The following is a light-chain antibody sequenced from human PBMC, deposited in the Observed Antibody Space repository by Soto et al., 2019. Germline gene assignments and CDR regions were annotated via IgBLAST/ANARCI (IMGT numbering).Light chain of an antibody. J-gene: IGLJ1*01. Sequence: QSVLTQPASVSGSPGQSITLSCTGTANDVGTYNLVSWYQQHPGKAPKLIIFEGFKRPSGVSNRFSDSKSGNTASLTISGLQAEDEADYYCSPYAGSTTYVFGTGTKVTVL. CDR3: SPYAGSTTYV. V-gene: IGLV2-23*01. CDR1: ANDVGTYNL. CDR2: EGF.